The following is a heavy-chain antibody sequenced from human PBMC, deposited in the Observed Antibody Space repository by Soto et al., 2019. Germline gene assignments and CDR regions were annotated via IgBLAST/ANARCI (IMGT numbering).Heavy chain of an antibody. V-gene: IGHV3-9*01. J-gene: IGHJ4*02. CDR1: GFTFDDYA. D-gene: IGHD3-22*01. CDR2: ISWNSGSI. CDR3: AKDIKDYYDSSGYYFDY. Sequence: GGSLRLSCAASGFTFDDYAMHWVRQAPGKGLEWVSGISWNSGSIGYADSVKGRFTISRDNAKNSLYLQMNSLRAEDKALYYCAKDIKDYYDSSGYYFDYWGQGTLVTVSS.